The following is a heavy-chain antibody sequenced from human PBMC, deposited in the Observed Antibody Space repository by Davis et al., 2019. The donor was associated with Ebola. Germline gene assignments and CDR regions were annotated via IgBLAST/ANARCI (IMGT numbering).Heavy chain of an antibody. CDR1: GYTFTSYY. CDR2: INPSGGST. J-gene: IGHJ5*02. Sequence: ASVKVSCKASGYTFTSYYMHWVRQAPGQGLEWMGIINPSGGSTSYAQKFQGRVTMTRDTSTSTVYMELSRLRSDDTAVYYCAINVLRFMEWSPFDPWGQGTLVTVSS. V-gene: IGHV1-46*01. D-gene: IGHD3-3*01. CDR3: AINVLRFMEWSPFDP.